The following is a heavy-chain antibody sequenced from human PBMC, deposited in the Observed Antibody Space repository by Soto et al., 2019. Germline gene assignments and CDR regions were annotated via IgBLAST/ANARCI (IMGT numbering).Heavy chain of an antibody. CDR1: GFTFSSYG. D-gene: IGHD6-13*01. V-gene: IGHV3-30*18. Sequence: GGSLRLSCAASGFTFSSYGMHWVRQAPGKGLEWVAVISYDGSNKYYADSVKGRFTISRDNSKNTLYLQMNSLRAEDTAVYYCAKVLRSSSWYASYYYYGMDVWGQGTTVTVSS. J-gene: IGHJ6*02. CDR3: AKVLRSSSWYASYYYYGMDV. CDR2: ISYDGSNK.